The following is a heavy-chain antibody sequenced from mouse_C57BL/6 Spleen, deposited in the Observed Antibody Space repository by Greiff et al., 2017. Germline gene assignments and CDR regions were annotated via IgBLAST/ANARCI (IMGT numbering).Heavy chain of an antibody. V-gene: IGHV5-16*01. D-gene: IGHD1-1*02. CDR2: INYDGSST. CDR1: GFTFSDYY. J-gene: IGHJ2*01. CDR3: ARDRGGYYFDD. Sequence: EVQVVESEGGLVQPGSSMKLSCTASGFTFSDYYMAWVRQVPEKGLEWVANINYDGSSTYYLDSLKSRFIISRDNAKNILYLQMSSLKSEDTATYYCARDRGGYYFDDWGQGTTLTVSS.